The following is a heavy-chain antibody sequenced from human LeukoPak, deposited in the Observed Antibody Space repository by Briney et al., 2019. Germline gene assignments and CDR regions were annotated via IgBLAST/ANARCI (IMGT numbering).Heavy chain of an antibody. J-gene: IGHJ5*02. D-gene: IGHD3-10*01. CDR1: GDSISSTNYF. CDR2: IYYTGST. V-gene: IGHV4-31*03. Sequence: PSETLSLTCTVSGDSISSTNYFWTWIRQHPGKGLEWIGYIYYTGSTYYNPSLKSRVTMSIDTSKNQFSLKLSSVTAADTAVYYCAREWRSGSSNWFDPWGQGTLVTVSS. CDR3: AREWRSGSSNWFDP.